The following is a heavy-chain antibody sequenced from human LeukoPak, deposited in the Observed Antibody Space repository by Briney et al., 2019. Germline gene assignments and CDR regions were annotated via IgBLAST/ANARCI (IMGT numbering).Heavy chain of an antibody. CDR3: ARPGLSSGYWIT. CDR2: IHYSGTT. J-gene: IGHJ4*02. CDR1: GGSISSNNYY. V-gene: IGHV4-39*01. D-gene: IGHD3-22*01. Sequence: PSETLSLTCTVSGGSISSNNYYWAWIRQPPGKGLEWIGNIHYSGTTYYNPSLKSRVTISVDTSKNQFSLRLSSVTAADTAVYYCARPGLSSGYWITRGQGTLVTVSS.